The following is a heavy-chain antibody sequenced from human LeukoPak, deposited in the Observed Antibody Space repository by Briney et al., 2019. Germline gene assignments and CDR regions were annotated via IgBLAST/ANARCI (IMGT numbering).Heavy chain of an antibody. D-gene: IGHD3-22*01. Sequence: PSETLSLTCAVYGGSFSGYYWSWIRQPPGKGLEWIGEINHSGSTNYNSSLKSRVTISVDTSKNQFSLKLSSVTAADTAVYYCARGLYYDSSPFDYWGQGTLVTVSS. V-gene: IGHV4-34*01. CDR2: INHSGST. CDR1: GGSFSGYY. J-gene: IGHJ4*02. CDR3: ARGLYYDSSPFDY.